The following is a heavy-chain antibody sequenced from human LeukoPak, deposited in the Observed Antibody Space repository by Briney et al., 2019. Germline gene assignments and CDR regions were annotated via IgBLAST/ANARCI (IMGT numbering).Heavy chain of an antibody. Sequence: GGSLRLSCAPSGFPFSNHEMNWVRKAPGKGLEWVAYTSRGGSDISYADSVKGRFTISTDNANSSLYLQMNSLRAEDTAVYFCVRARLIRLENFFDYWGQGTLVTVSS. J-gene: IGHJ4*02. CDR3: VRARLIRLENFFDY. CDR2: TSRGGSDI. V-gene: IGHV3-48*03. CDR1: GFPFSNHE. D-gene: IGHD2-21*02.